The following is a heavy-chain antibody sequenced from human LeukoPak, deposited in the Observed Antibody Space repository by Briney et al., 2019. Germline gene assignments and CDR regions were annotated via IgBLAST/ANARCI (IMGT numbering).Heavy chain of an antibody. CDR2: MYNCGTT. D-gene: IGHD1-14*01. J-gene: IGHJ4*02. V-gene: IGHV4-61*02. CDR1: GASISGSISGGTYY. Sequence: SETLSLTCTVSGASISGSISGGTYYWNWIRQPAGKGLEWIGRMYNCGTTINYCPSLKSRVTISVDTFKNQFSLNVTSVTAADTAVYYCARSTNRLDSWGQGTLVTVSS. CDR3: ARSTNRLDS.